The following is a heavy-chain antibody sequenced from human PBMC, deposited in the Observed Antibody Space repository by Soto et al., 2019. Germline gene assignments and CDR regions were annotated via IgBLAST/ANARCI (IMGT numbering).Heavy chain of an antibody. D-gene: IGHD5-12*01. CDR3: ARYSGYDYHYYGMDV. Sequence: ASVKVSCKASGYTFTSYAMLWVRQAPGQRLEWMGWINAGNGNTKYSQKFQGRVTITRDTSASTAYMELSSLRSEDTAVYYCARYSGYDYHYYGMDVRGQGTTVTVSS. CDR1: GYTFTSYA. V-gene: IGHV1-3*01. CDR2: INAGNGNT. J-gene: IGHJ6*02.